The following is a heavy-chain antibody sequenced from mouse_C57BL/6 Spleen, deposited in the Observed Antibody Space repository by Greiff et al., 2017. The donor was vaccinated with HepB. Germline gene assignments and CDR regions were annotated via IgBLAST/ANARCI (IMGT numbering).Heavy chain of an antibody. CDR1: GFTFSSYA. Sequence: EVKLVESGGGLVKPGGSLKLSCAASGFTFSSYAMSWVRQTPEKRLEWVATISDGGSYTYYPDNVKGRFTISRDNAKNNLYLQMSHLKSEDTAMYYSARDYYYGSGFDYWGQGTTLTVSS. V-gene: IGHV5-4*01. CDR2: ISDGGSYT. D-gene: IGHD1-1*01. J-gene: IGHJ2*01. CDR3: ARDYYYGSGFDY.